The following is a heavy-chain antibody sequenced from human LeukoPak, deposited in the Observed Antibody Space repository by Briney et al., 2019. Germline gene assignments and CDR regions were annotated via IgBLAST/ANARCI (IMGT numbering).Heavy chain of an antibody. CDR3: ARGGTMIPFGGVIPT. V-gene: IGHV3-21*01. Sequence: PGGSVRLSCAAWGFTFSIYSMKCVRRAPARGREWVSAMNSSRSYIYYADSVMGRFTISRDNAQKSLYLQINSLRAEDTAVYYRARGGTMIPFGGVIPTGGQGTLVTVSS. D-gene: IGHD3-16*02. J-gene: IGHJ4*02. CDR2: MNSSRSYI. CDR1: GFTFSIYS.